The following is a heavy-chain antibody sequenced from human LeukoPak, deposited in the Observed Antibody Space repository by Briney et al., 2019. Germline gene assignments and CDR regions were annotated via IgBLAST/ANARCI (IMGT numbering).Heavy chain of an antibody. Sequence: SETLSLTCTVSGGSISSSSYSWGWIRQPPGKGLEWIGSIYYSGSTYYNPSLKSRVTISVDTSKNQFSLKLSSVTAADTAVYYCARHVGSGITIFGVVTTNYFDYWGQGTLVTVSS. J-gene: IGHJ4*02. CDR1: GGSISSSSYS. CDR2: IYYSGST. V-gene: IGHV4-39*01. D-gene: IGHD3-3*01. CDR3: ARHVGSGITIFGVVTTNYFDY.